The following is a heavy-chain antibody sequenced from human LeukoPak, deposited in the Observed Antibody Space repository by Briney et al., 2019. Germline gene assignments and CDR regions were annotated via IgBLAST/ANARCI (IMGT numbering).Heavy chain of an antibody. CDR1: GFTFSSSA. CDR2: IAARGST. J-gene: IGHJ4*02. V-gene: IGHV3-23*01. Sequence: GGSLRLSCAASGFTFSSSAMTWVRQAPGKELEWVSAIAARGSTFYTESVKGGSTIPRANSKNTPYLQLNSLRAEDTDIYYCAKDNGWLPVYWGQGTLVTVSS. D-gene: IGHD3-9*01. CDR3: AKDNGWLPVY.